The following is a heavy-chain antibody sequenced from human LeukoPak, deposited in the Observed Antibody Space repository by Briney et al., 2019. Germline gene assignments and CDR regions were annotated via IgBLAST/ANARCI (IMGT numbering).Heavy chain of an antibody. CDR1: GFTFSDYY. J-gene: IGHJ4*02. CDR2: ISSSSSYT. D-gene: IGHD6-6*01. Sequence: GGSLRLSCAASGFTFSDYYMSWIRQAPGKGLEWVSYISSSSSYTNYADSVKGRFTISRDNAKNSLYLQLNSLRAEDTAVYYCARDLKYSSSSHYFDYWGQGTLVTVFS. CDR3: ARDLKYSSSSHYFDY. V-gene: IGHV3-11*06.